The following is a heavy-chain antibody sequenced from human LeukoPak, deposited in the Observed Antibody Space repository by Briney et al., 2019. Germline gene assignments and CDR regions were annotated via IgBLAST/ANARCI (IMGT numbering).Heavy chain of an antibody. J-gene: IGHJ4*02. Sequence: GGSLRLSCAASGFIFDSYRMSWVRQAPGKGLEWISYITDSSTTIYYADSVKGRFTISRDNSKNTLYLQMNSLRAEDTAVYYCARVYYDSSGYALDHWGQGTLVTVSS. D-gene: IGHD3-22*01. CDR3: ARVYYDSSGYALDH. V-gene: IGHV3-48*01. CDR1: GFIFDSYR. CDR2: ITDSSTTI.